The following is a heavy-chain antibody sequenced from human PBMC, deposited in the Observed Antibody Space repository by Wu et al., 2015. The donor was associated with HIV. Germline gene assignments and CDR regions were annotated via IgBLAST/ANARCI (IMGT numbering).Heavy chain of an antibody. J-gene: IGHJ4*02. D-gene: IGHD6-19*01. V-gene: IGHV1-2*02. CDR3: ARAQRPVADALELDY. CDR1: GYMFIGYY. Sequence: QVQLLQSGAEVKKPGASVKVSCKTSGYMFIGYYIHWVRQAPGQGLEWMGWIHPSSGGSKYAQKFQGRVIMSRDTSITTDFIELSSLTLDDTAVYYCARAQRPVADALELDYWGQGALVTVSS. CDR2: IHPSSGGS.